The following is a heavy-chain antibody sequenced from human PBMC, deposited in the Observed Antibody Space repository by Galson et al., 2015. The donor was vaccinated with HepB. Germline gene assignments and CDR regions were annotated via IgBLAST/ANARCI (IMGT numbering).Heavy chain of an antibody. J-gene: IGHJ4*02. V-gene: IGHV1-8*01. CDR2: MNPNSGNT. Sequence: SVKVSCKASGYTFTSYDINWVRRATGQGLEWMGWMNPNSGNTGYAQKFQGRVTMTRNTSISTAYMELSSLRSEDTAVYYCARGKRIAAAAENGTTYYFDYWGQGTLVTVSS. CDR1: GYTFTSYD. D-gene: IGHD6-13*01. CDR3: ARGKRIAAAAENGTTYYFDY.